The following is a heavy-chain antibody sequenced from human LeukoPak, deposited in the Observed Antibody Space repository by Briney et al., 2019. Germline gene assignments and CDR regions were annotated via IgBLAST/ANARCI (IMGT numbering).Heavy chain of an antibody. D-gene: IGHD3-22*01. V-gene: IGHV3-23*01. J-gene: IGHJ4*02. CDR3: ARSRNYYDSSGYYFDS. CDR2: ISGSGGST. Sequence: GGSLRLSCAASGFTFSNYAMNWVRQAPGKGLEWVSAISGSGGSTYYADSVKGRFTISRDNSKNTLYLQMNSLRAEDTAVYYCARSRNYYDSSGYYFDSWGQGTLVTVSS. CDR1: GFTFSNYA.